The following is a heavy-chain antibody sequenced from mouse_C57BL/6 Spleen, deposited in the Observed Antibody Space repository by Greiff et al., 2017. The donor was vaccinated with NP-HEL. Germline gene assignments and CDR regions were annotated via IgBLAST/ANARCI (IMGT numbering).Heavy chain of an antibody. CDR1: GFTFSDYG. J-gene: IGHJ3*01. D-gene: IGHD2-1*01. Sequence: EVHLVESGGGLVKPGGSLKLSCAASGFTFSDYGMHWVRQAPEKGLEWVAYISSGSSTIYYADTVKGRFTISRDHAKNTLFLQMTSLGSEDTAMYYCAIYGNFAYWGQGTLVTVSA. CDR2: ISSGSSTI. CDR3: AIYGNFAY. V-gene: IGHV5-17*01.